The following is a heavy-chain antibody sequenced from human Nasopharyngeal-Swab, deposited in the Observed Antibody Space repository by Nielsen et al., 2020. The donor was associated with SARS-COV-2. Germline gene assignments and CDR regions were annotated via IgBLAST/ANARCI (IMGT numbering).Heavy chain of an antibody. D-gene: IGHD6-6*01. CDR1: GGSISSYY. Sequence: ESLKISCTVSGGSISSYYWSWIRQPPGKGLEWIGYIYYSGSTDYNPSLKSRVTISVDTSKNQFSLKLSSVTAADTAVYYCARGFMAARIIDYWGQGTLVTVSS. CDR2: IYYSGST. J-gene: IGHJ4*02. CDR3: ARGFMAARIIDY. V-gene: IGHV4-59*01.